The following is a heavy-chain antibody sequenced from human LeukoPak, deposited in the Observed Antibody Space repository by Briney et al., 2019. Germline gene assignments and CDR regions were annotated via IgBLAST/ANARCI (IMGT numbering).Heavy chain of an antibody. D-gene: IGHD5-12*01. Sequence: GGSLRLSCAASGFTFSSYAMSWVRQAPGKGLEWVSAISGSGGSTYYADSVKGRFTISRDNSENTLYLQMNSLRAEDTAVYYCAKGLSGYDWGDAFDIWGQGTMVTVSS. V-gene: IGHV3-23*01. CDR3: AKGLSGYDWGDAFDI. CDR1: GFTFSSYA. CDR2: ISGSGGST. J-gene: IGHJ3*02.